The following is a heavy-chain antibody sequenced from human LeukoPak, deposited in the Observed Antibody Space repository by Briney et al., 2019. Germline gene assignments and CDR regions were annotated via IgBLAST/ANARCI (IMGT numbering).Heavy chain of an antibody. D-gene: IGHD3-16*01. CDR2: IKEDGSEK. V-gene: IGHV3-7*01. Sequence: GGSLRLSCAASGFTFGSNWMSWVRQVPGKGLEWVANIKEDGSEKNYVDSVKGRFTISRDNAKNSLFLQMNSLRVEDTAVYYCARFANLASWGQGTQVTVSS. CDR3: ARFANLAS. J-gene: IGHJ5*02. CDR1: GFTFGSNW.